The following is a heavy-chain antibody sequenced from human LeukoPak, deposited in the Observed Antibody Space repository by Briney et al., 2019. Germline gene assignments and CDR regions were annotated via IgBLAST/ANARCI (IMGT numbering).Heavy chain of an antibody. J-gene: IGHJ4*02. Sequence: GGSLRLSCEASGFTFRSYWMHWVRQAPGKGLVWVSRINSDESGTAYADSVKGRFTISRDNTKNTLSLQMNSLRAEDTAVYYCARDTSLDSSGYTLLDYWGQETLVTVSS. V-gene: IGHV3-74*03. CDR3: ARDTSLDSSGYTLLDY. CDR2: INSDESGT. D-gene: IGHD3-22*01. CDR1: GFTFRSYW.